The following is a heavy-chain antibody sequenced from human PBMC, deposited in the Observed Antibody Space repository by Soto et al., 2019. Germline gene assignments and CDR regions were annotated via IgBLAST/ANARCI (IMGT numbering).Heavy chain of an antibody. CDR2: IYYSGST. Sequence: PSETLSHTCTVSDGSISSRSDYWGWIRQPPGKGLEWIGSIYYSGSTYYNPSLKSRVTISVDTSKNQFSLKLSSVTAADTAVYYCARSGAIVAGPSYYYYYGMDVWGQGTTVT. CDR3: ARSGAIVAGPSYYYYYGMDV. CDR1: DGSISSRSDY. V-gene: IGHV4-39*01. J-gene: IGHJ6*02. D-gene: IGHD5-12*01.